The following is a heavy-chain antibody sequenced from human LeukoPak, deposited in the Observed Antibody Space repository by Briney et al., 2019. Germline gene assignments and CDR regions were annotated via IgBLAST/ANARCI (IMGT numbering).Heavy chain of an antibody. V-gene: IGHV1-69*04. J-gene: IGHJ5*02. D-gene: IGHD3-9*01. Sequence: GSSVKVSCKASGGTFSSYAISWVRQAPGQGLEWMGRIIPIFGIANYAQKFQGRVTITADKSTSTAYMELRSLRSDDTAVYYCARVPPERYFVARWWFDPWGQGTLVTVSS. CDR1: GGTFSSYA. CDR3: ARVPPERYFVARWWFDP. CDR2: IIPIFGIA.